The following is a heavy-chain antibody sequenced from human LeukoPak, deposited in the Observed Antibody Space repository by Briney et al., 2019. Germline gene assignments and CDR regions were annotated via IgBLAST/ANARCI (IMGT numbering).Heavy chain of an antibody. Sequence: SETLSLTCAVYGGSFSGYYWSWIRQPPGKGLEWIWEINHSGSTNYNPSLKSRVTISVDTSKNQFSLKLSSVTAADTAVYYCARGRHYYGSGSYSARPYYYYYMDVWGKGTTVTVSS. J-gene: IGHJ6*03. CDR2: INHSGST. V-gene: IGHV4-34*01. CDR1: GGSFSGYY. CDR3: ARGRHYYGSGSYSARPYYYYYMDV. D-gene: IGHD3-10*01.